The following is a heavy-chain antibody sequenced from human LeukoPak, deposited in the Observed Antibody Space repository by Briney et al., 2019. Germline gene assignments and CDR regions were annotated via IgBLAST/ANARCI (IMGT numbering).Heavy chain of an antibody. D-gene: IGHD3-9*01. CDR2: ISAYNGNT. V-gene: IGHV1-18*01. CDR3: ARGRLRYLDWTRAYSDY. J-gene: IGHJ4*02. Sequence: ASVKVSCKASGYTFTSHDINWVRQATGQGLEWMGWISAYNGNTIYAQTLQDRLTMTTDTSASTAYMELRSLRSDDTAVYYCARGRLRYLDWTRAYSDYWGQGTLVTVSS. CDR1: GYTFTSHD.